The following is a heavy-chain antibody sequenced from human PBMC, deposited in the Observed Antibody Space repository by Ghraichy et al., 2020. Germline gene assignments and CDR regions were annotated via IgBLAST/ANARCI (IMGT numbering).Heavy chain of an antibody. J-gene: IGHJ6*02. Sequence: GGSLRLSCAASGITFRNYAMSWVRQAPGKGLEWVSAISGSGGNTYYGDSVKGRFTISRDNSKNTLYLQMNSLRAEDTAVYYCAKEYSSGWYSGYGMDVWGQGATVTFSS. CDR3: AKEYSSGWYSGYGMDV. D-gene: IGHD6-19*01. CDR1: GITFRNYA. V-gene: IGHV3-23*01. CDR2: ISGSGGNT.